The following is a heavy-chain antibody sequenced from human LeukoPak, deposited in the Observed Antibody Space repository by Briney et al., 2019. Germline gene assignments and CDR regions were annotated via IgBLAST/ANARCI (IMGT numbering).Heavy chain of an antibody. D-gene: IGHD5-18*01. CDR1: GFTFSSYA. V-gene: IGHV3-23*01. CDR3: AQYRIQLQMPYNWFDP. J-gene: IGHJ5*02. CDR2: ISGSGGST. Sequence: GSLRLSCAASGFTFSSYAMSWVRQAPGNGLEWFSAISGSGGSTYYAGSVKGRFTISRDNSKNTLYLQMNSLRAEDTAVYYCAQYRIQLQMPYNWFDPWGQGTLVTVSS.